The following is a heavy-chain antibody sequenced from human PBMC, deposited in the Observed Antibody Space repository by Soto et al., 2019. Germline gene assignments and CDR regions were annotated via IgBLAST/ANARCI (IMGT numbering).Heavy chain of an antibody. Sequence: GGSLRLSCAASGFTFSSYGMHWVRQAPGKGLEWVAVIWYDGSNKYYADSVKGRFTISRDNSKNTLYLKMNSLRAEDTAVYYCAKGVYSSGWYDYFDYWGQGTLVTVSS. V-gene: IGHV3-33*06. CDR3: AKGVYSSGWYDYFDY. CDR1: GFTFSSYG. CDR2: IWYDGSNK. J-gene: IGHJ4*02. D-gene: IGHD6-19*01.